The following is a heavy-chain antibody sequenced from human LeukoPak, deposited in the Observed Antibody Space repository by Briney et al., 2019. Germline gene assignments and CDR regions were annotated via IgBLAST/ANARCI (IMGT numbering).Heavy chain of an antibody. Sequence: SEILSLTCAVYGGSFSGYYWSWIRQPPGKGLEWIGKINHSGSTNYNPSLKSRVTISVDTSKNQFSLKLSSVTAADTAVYYCARLPVAGTEGFDYWGQGTLVTVSS. CDR2: INHSGST. D-gene: IGHD6-19*01. CDR1: GGSFSGYY. J-gene: IGHJ4*02. V-gene: IGHV4-34*01. CDR3: ARLPVAGTEGFDY.